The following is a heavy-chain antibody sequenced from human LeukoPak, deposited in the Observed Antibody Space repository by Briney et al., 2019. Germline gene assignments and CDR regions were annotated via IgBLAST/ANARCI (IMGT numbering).Heavy chain of an antibody. V-gene: IGHV4-38-2*02. CDR3: ARVRGEVGFDP. CDR2: IYHSGST. CDR1: GYSISSGYY. J-gene: IGHJ5*02. Sequence: SETLSLTCTVSGYSISSGYYWGWIRQPPGKGLEWIGSIYHSGSTYYNPSLKSRVTISVDTSKNQFSLKLCSVTAADTAVYYCARVRGEVGFDPWGQGTLVTVSS. D-gene: IGHD1-26*01.